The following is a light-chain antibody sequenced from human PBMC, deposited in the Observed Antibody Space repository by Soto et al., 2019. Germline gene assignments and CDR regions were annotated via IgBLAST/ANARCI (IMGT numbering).Light chain of an antibody. CDR2: KNH. Sequence: QSVLTQPPSASGTPGQRVTISCSGSTSNIGSNAVYWYRQLPGTAPKLLISKNHQRPSGVPDRFSGSKSGTSASLAISGLRSDDEADYHCAAWDDSLSGPVFGTGTKVTVL. J-gene: IGLJ1*01. CDR1: TSNIGSNA. CDR3: AAWDDSLSGPV. V-gene: IGLV1-47*01.